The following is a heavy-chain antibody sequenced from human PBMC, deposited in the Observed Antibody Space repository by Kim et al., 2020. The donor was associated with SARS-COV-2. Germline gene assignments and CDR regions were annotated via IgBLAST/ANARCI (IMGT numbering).Heavy chain of an antibody. V-gene: IGHV3-30-3*01. D-gene: IGHD3-3*01. CDR3: ARDGVHGVWSGPIDY. CDR2: ISYDGSNK. J-gene: IGHJ4*02. CDR1: GFTFSSYA. Sequence: GGSLRLSCAASGFTFSSYAMHWVRQAPGKGLEWVAVISYDGSNKYYADSVKGRFTISRDNSKNTLYLQMNSLRAEDTAVYYCARDGVHGVWSGPIDYWGQGTLVTVSS.